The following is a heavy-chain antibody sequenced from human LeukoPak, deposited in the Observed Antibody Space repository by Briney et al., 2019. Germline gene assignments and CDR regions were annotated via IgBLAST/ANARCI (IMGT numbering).Heavy chain of an antibody. V-gene: IGHV3-9*03. CDR1: GFTFDDYA. J-gene: IGHJ3*02. Sequence: GRSLRLSCAASGFTFDDYAMHWVRQAPGKGLEWVSGISWNSGSIGYADSVKGRFTISRDNAKSSLYLQMNGLRAEDMALYYCARYCSSTSCYHLDAFDIWGQGTMVTVSS. CDR2: ISWNSGSI. D-gene: IGHD2-2*01. CDR3: ARYCSSTSCYHLDAFDI.